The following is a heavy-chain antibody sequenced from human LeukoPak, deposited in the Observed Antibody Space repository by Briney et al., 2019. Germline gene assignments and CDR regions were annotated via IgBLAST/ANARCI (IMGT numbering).Heavy chain of an antibody. V-gene: IGHV1-2*06. Sequence: ASVKVSCKASGYTFTGYYMHWVRQAPGQGLEWMGRSNPNSGGTNYAQKFQGRVTMTRDTSISTAYMELSRLRSDDTAVYYCARGSRSSGWESYYYYYMDVWGKGTTVTVSS. CDR1: GYTFTGYY. D-gene: IGHD6-19*01. J-gene: IGHJ6*03. CDR3: ARGSRSSGWESYYYYYMDV. CDR2: SNPNSGGT.